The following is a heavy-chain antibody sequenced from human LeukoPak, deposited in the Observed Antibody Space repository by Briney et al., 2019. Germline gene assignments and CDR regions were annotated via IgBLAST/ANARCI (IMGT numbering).Heavy chain of an antibody. V-gene: IGHV1-18*04. D-gene: IGHD6-19*01. CDR3: ARASVAGTSPFDY. CDR1: GYTFTGYY. CDR2: ISAYNGNT. J-gene: IGHJ4*02. Sequence: ASVKVSCKASGYTFTGYYMHWVRQAPGQGLEWMGWISAYNGNTNYAQKLQGRVTMTTDTSTSTAYMELRSLRSDDTAVYYCARASVAGTSPFDYWGQGTLVTVSS.